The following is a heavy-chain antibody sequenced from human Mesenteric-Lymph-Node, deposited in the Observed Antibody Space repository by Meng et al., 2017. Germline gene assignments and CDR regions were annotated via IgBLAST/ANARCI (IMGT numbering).Heavy chain of an antibody. V-gene: IGHV1-24*01. CDR2: FDTEDGET. J-gene: IGHJ4*02. D-gene: IGHD1-26*01. CDR1: GYILTELS. CDR3: ATVYSESYFSFDY. Sequence: ASSMVSCNVSGYILTELSMYWWRQAPGKGLEWMGGFDTEDGETIYAQKFQGRVTMTEDTSTDTAYMELSSLGSEDTAVYYCATVYSESYFSFDYWGQGTLVTVSS.